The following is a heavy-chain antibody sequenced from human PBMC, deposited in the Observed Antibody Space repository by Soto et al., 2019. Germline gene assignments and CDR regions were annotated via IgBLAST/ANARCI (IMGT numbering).Heavy chain of an antibody. CDR1: GFTFSSYS. CDR3: ARDQVGATNGYGMDV. J-gene: IGHJ6*02. CDR2: ISSSSSYI. V-gene: IGHV3-21*01. D-gene: IGHD2-15*01. Sequence: GGSLRLSSAASGFTFSSYSMNWVRQAPGKGLEWVSSISSSSSYIYYADSVKGRFTISRDNAKNSLYLQMNILRAEDTAVYYYARDQVGATNGYGMDVWGQGTTVTVSS.